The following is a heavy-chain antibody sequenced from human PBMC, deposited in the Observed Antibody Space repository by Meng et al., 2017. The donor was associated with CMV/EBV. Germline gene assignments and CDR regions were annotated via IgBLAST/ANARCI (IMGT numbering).Heavy chain of an antibody. V-gene: IGHV4-39*01. CDR1: GGSINSNNYY. D-gene: IGHD1-14*01. CDR2: ISYSGST. J-gene: IGHJ5*02. Sequence: SETLSLTCTVSGGSINSNNYYWGWIRQPPGKGPEWIGSISYSGSTYYNPSLKSRVTISVDTSKNQFSLKLSSVTAADTTVHFCARRSVYGWFDRWGQGTLVTVSS. CDR3: ARRSVYGWFDR.